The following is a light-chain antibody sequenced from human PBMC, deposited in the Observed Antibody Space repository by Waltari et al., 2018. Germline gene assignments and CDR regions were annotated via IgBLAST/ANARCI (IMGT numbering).Light chain of an antibody. Sequence: QSVLTQPPSASGTPGQRVTIPCSGSSSNIGSHTLNWYQHLPGTAPKLLIYNNNQRPSGVPDRFSGSKSGTSASLALSGLQSDDEAHYYCSTWDGSLTGVVFGGGTKLSVL. CDR3: STWDGSLTGVV. V-gene: IGLV1-44*01. J-gene: IGLJ3*02. CDR1: SSNIGSHT. CDR2: NNN.